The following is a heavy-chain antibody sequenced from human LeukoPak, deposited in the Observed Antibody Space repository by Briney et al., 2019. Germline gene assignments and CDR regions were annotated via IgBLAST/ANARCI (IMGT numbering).Heavy chain of an antibody. Sequence: SGGSLRLSCAASGFTVSSNYMSWVRQSPGKGLEWVSVVYKDGKMFYIDSVKGRFAISRDTSKNTVYLQMNNLRAEDTAVYYCASRHCSGGDCYFAGADPFDHWGQGTLVTVSS. J-gene: IGHJ4*02. V-gene: IGHV3-53*01. CDR2: VYKDGKM. CDR1: GFTVSSNY. D-gene: IGHD2-21*01. CDR3: ASRHCSGGDCYFAGADPFDH.